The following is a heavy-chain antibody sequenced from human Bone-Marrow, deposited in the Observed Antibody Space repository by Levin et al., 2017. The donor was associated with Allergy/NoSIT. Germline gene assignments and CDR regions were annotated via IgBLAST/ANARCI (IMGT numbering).Heavy chain of an antibody. D-gene: IGHD2-15*01. CDR1: GGSVSSGTYY. Sequence: SETLSLTCTVSGGSVSSGTYYRSWIRQPPGKGLEWIGYVYYSGSTKYNPSLKSRVTISIDTSKNQFPLKLNSVTAVDTAVYYCARDHSCLEGIDIWGQGTLVAVSS. CDR3: ARDHSCLEGIDI. CDR2: VYYSGST. V-gene: IGHV4-61*01. J-gene: IGHJ3*02.